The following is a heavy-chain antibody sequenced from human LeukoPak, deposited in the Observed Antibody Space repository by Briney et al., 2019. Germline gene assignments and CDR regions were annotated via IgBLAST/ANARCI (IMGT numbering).Heavy chain of an antibody. CDR1: GYTFTSYG. CDR3: AREIETTDYYDSGYYFDY. CDR2: ISAYNGNT. D-gene: IGHD3-22*01. J-gene: IGHJ4*02. V-gene: IGHV1-18*01. Sequence: ASVKVSCKASGYTFTSYGISWVRQAPGQGLEWMGWISAYNGNTNYAQKLQGRVTMTTDTSTSTAYMELRSLRSDDTAVYYCAREIETTDYYDSGYYFDYWGQGTLVTV.